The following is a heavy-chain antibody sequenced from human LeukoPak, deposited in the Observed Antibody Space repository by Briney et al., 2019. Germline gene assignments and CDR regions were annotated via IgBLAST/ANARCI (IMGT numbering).Heavy chain of an antibody. CDR1: GGSISSYY. D-gene: IGHD4-17*01. CDR2: IYYSGST. CDR3: TRTSASTAIDY. J-gene: IGHJ4*02. V-gene: IGHV4-59*01. Sequence: KPSETLSLTCTVSGGSISSYYWSRIRQPPGKRLEWIGYIYYSGSTNYNPSLKSRVTMSLDTSKNQFSLKLSSVTAADTAVYYCTRTSASTAIDYWGQGTLVTVSS.